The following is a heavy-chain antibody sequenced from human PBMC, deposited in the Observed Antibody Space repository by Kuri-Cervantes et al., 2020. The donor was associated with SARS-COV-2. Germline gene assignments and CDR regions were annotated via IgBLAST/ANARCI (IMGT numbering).Heavy chain of an antibody. D-gene: IGHD3-3*02. CDR3: AKDAGSGHFWSGYPGGKWFVT. J-gene: IGHJ5*02. Sequence: GESLKISCAASGFTFSSYIMNWVRQAPGKGLEWVSSISSSSSYIYYADSVKGRFTISRDNAKNSLYLQMNSLRAEDTAVYYCAKDAGSGHFWSGYPGGKWFVTWGQGTLVTVSS. CDR2: ISSSSSYI. V-gene: IGHV3-21*01. CDR1: GFTFSSYI.